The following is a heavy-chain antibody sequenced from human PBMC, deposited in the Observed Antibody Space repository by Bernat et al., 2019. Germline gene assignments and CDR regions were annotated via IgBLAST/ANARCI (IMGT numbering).Heavy chain of an antibody. V-gene: IGHV1-69*02. J-gene: IGHJ4*02. CDR2: IIPILGIA. CDR1: GGTFSSYT. D-gene: IGHD4-23*01. CDR3: ARVAHGGNDVY. Sequence: QVQLVQSGAEVKKPGSSVKVSCKASGGTFSSYTISWVRQAPGQGLEWMGRIIPILGIANYAQKFQGRVTITADKSTSTAYMELSSLRSEVTAVYYCARVAHGGNDVYWGQGTLVTVSS.